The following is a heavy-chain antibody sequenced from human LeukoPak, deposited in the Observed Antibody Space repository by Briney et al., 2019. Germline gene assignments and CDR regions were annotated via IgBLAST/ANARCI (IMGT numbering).Heavy chain of an antibody. CDR3: ASYSGIYSAFEI. V-gene: IGHV4-4*07. CDR1: GGSISSYY. CDR2: IYTSGST. Sequence: SETLSLTCIVSGGSISSYYWSWIRQPAGKGLEWIGRIYTSGSTNYNPSLKSRVTMSLDTSKNHFSLTLNAVTAADTAVYHCASYSGIYSAFEIWSQGTLVAVSS. J-gene: IGHJ3*02. D-gene: IGHD1-26*01.